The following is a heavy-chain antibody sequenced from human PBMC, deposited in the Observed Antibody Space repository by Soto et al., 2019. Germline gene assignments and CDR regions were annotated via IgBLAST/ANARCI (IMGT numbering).Heavy chain of an antibody. J-gene: IGHJ6*02. D-gene: IGHD3-10*01. Sequence: PGGSLRLSCEVSGFIFSEYEFNWVRQAPGKGLEWVSYIGKNGRDIYDADSVKGRFTISRDDDKSTLYLEMNSLRAEDTAVYYCARGEAFGGMDVWGQGTTVTVSS. CDR2: IGKNGRDI. CDR3: ARGEAFGGMDV. CDR1: GFIFSEYE. V-gene: IGHV3-48*03.